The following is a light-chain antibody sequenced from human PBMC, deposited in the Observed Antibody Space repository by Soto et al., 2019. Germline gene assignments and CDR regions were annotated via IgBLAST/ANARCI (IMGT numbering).Light chain of an antibody. V-gene: IGKV1-5*03. Sequence: DIQMTQSPSTLSASLGDRVTITCRASQSISSWLAWYQQKPGKAPKLLIYKASSLESGVPSRFSGSGSGTEFTLTLSSLQPDDFASYYCQEYKSYSTFGQGTKLEIK. J-gene: IGKJ2*01. CDR1: QSISSW. CDR3: QEYKSYST. CDR2: KAS.